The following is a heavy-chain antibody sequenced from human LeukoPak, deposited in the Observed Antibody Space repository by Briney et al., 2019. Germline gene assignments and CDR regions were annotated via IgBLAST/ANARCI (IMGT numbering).Heavy chain of an antibody. V-gene: IGHV3-23*01. J-gene: IGHJ5*02. Sequence: GGSLRLSCAASAFTFSSYATNWVRQAPGKGLEWVSGISGGGGSTYYADSVKGRFTISGDNSKNTLYLQMDSLRAEDTALYYCAKGSGINHYHWIDPWGQGTLVTVSS. CDR1: AFTFSSYA. D-gene: IGHD1-14*01. CDR2: ISGGGGST. CDR3: AKGSGINHYHWIDP.